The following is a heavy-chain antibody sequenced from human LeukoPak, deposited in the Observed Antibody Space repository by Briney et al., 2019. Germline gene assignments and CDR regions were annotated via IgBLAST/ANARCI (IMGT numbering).Heavy chain of an antibody. CDR3: ARDRGAVTTLDEAFDI. Sequence: SQTLSLTSTVSGGSISSGSYYWSWTRQPAGKGLEWTGRIYTSGSTNYNPSLKSRVTISVDTSKYQFSLKLSSVTAADTAVYYCARDRGAVTTLDEAFDIWGQGTMVTVSS. J-gene: IGHJ3*02. V-gene: IGHV4-61*02. CDR1: GGSISSGSYY. D-gene: IGHD4-17*01. CDR2: IYTSGST.